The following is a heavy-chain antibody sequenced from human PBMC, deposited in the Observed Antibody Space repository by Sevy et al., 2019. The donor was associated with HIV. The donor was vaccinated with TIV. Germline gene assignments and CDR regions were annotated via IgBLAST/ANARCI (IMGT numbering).Heavy chain of an antibody. CDR1: GYTFTGYY. CDR3: ARDPTGAAAAMSWFDP. Sequence: ASVKVSCKASGYTFTGYYIHWVRQAPGQGLEWMGWINPNSGGTNSATKFQGRVTMTRDTSISTAYMELSRLRSDDTTVYYCARDPTGAAAAMSWFDPWGQGTLVTVSS. V-gene: IGHV1-2*02. J-gene: IGHJ5*02. D-gene: IGHD2-2*01. CDR2: INPNSGGT.